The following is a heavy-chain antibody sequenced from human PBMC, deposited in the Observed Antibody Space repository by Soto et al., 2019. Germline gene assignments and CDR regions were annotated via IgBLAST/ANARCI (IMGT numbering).Heavy chain of an antibody. CDR1: GGSIRSYY. V-gene: IGHV4-59*08. J-gene: IGHJ6*03. CDR2: IYYSGST. CDR3: ARQAITGSAGYFYYYMDV. D-gene: IGHD1-20*01. Sequence: SETLSLTCPVSGGSIRSYYLGWIRQPPGKGLEWIGHIYYSGSTTYNLSLKSRVTISLDAPKSQFSLRLSSVTAADTAVYFCARQAITGSAGYFYYYMDVWGKGTTVTVSS.